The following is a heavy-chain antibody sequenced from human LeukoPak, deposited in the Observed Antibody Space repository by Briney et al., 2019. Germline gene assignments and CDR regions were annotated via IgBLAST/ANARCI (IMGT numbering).Heavy chain of an antibody. V-gene: IGHV3-49*04. J-gene: IGHJ4*02. CDR3: TRGLLWFGELDY. CDR1: GFTFGDYA. CDR2: IRSKAYGGTT. Sequence: PGGSLRLSCTASGFTFGDYAMSWVRQAPGKGLEWVGFIRSKAYGGTTEYAASVKGRFTISRDDSKSIAYLQMNSLKTEDTAVYYCTRGLLWFGELDYWGQGTLGTVSS. D-gene: IGHD3-10*01.